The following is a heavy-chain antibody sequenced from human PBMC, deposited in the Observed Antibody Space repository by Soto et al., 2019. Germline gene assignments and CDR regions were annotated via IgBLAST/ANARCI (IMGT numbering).Heavy chain of an antibody. V-gene: IGHV3-73*01. J-gene: IGHJ3*02. CDR2: IRSKANSYAT. CDR3: TRLPPYCSSTSCPQNDAFDI. CDR1: GFTFSGSA. D-gene: IGHD2-2*01. Sequence: GGSLRLSCAASGFTFSGSAMHWVRQASGKGLEWVGRIRSKANSYATAYAASVKGRFTISRDDSKNTAYLQMNSLKTEDTAVYYVTRLPPYCSSTSCPQNDAFDIWGQGTMVTVSS.